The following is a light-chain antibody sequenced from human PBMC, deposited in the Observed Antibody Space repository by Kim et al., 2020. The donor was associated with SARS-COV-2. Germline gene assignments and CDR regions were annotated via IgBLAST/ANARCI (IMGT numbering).Light chain of an antibody. CDR1: SGSIASNY. V-gene: IGLV6-57*02. CDR2: EDN. Sequence: KTVTISCTGSSGSIASNYVQWYQQRPGSAPTTVIFEDNQRPSGVPDRFSGSIDSSSNSASLTISGLKTEDEADYYCQSFDDNNHWVFGGGTQLTVL. CDR3: QSFDDNNHWV. J-gene: IGLJ3*02.